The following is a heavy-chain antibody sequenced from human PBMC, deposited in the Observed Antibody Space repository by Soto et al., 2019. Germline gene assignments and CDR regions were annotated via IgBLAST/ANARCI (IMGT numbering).Heavy chain of an antibody. J-gene: IGHJ4*02. Sequence: PSETLSLTCAVYGGSFSGYFGTWIRQPPGKGLEWIGEINHSGSTNYNPSLKSRVTISVDTSETHFSLRLTSVTAADTAVYYCVRGQWLPRGEYWGQGTLVTVSS. CDR1: GGSFSGYF. CDR3: VRGQWLPRGEY. CDR2: INHSGST. V-gene: IGHV4-34*01. D-gene: IGHD6-19*01.